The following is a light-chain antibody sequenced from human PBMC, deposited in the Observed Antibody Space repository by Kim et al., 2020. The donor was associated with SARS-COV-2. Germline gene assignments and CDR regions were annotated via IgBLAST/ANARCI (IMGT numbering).Light chain of an antibody. CDR3: QQYYSTPQT. Sequence: ATIDCKSIPSVLYSSNNKNYLSWYQQKPGQPPQLLICSASTRESGVPDRFSGSGSGTDFTLTISSLQAEDVAVYYCQQYYSTPQTFGQGTKVDIK. CDR2: SAS. J-gene: IGKJ1*01. CDR1: PSVLYSSNNKNY. V-gene: IGKV4-1*01.